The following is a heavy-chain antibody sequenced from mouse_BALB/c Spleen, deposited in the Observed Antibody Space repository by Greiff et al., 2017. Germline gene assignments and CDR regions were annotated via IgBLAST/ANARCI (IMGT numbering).Heavy chain of an antibody. CDR3: ARYGTWFAY. V-gene: IGHV3-2*02. CDR1: GYSITSDYA. D-gene: IGHD1-1*02. Sequence: EVHLVESGPGLVKPSQSLSLTCTVTGYSITSDYAWNWIRQFPGNKLEWMGYISYSGSTSYNPSLKSRISITRDTSKNQFFLQLNSVTTEDTATYYCARYGTWFAYWGQGTLVTVSA. CDR2: ISYSGST. J-gene: IGHJ3*01.